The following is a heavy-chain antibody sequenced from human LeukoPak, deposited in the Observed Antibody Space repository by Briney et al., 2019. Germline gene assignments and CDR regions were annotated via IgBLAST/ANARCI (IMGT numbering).Heavy chain of an antibody. D-gene: IGHD2-2*01. CDR3: ARARFIVVVPAAIDIGAFDI. V-gene: IGHV4-34*01. CDR2: INHSGST. J-gene: IGHJ3*02. CDR1: GGSFSGYY. Sequence: SETLSLTCAVYGGSFSGYYWSWIRQPPGKGLEWIGEINHSGSTNYNPSLKSRVTISVDTSKNQFSLKLSSVTAADTAVYYCARARFIVVVPAAIDIGAFDIWGQGTMVTVSS.